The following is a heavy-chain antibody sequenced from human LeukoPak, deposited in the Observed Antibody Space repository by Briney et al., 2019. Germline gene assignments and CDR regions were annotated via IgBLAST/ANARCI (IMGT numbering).Heavy chain of an antibody. V-gene: IGHV3-30*04. J-gene: IGHJ4*02. CDR3: ARRPTAPKAFDY. D-gene: IGHD4-11*01. CDR2: ISYDGSNK. CDR1: GFTFSSYA. Sequence: GGSLRLSCAASGFTFSSYAMHWVRQAPGQGLEWVAVISYDGSNKYYADSVKGRFTISRDNSKNTLYLQMNSLRAEDTAVYYCARRPTAPKAFDYWGQGTLVTVSS.